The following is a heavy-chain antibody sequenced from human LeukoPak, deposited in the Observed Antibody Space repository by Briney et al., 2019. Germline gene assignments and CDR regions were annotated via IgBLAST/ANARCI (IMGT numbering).Heavy chain of an antibody. CDR1: GGTFSSYA. CDR2: IIPIFGTA. D-gene: IGHD1-26*01. CDR3: GRHYRQLSGSYSSFDY. J-gene: IGHJ4*02. Sequence: SVKVSCKASGGTFSSYAISWVRQAPGQGLEWMGGIIPIFGTANYAQKFQGRVTITTDESTSTAYMELSSLRSEDTAVYYCGRHYRQLSGSYSSFDYWGQGTLVTVSS. V-gene: IGHV1-69*05.